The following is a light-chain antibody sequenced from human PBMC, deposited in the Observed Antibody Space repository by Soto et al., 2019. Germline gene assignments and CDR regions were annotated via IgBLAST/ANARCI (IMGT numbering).Light chain of an antibody. CDR1: QSISFW. V-gene: IGKV1-5*01. J-gene: IGKJ2*03. Sequence: DIQMTQSPSTLSASVGDRVTITCRSSQSISFWLAWYQQKPGQAPKLLIYDASTLYSGVPSRFSGSRSGTEFTLTFSSLQPDDFGSYYCQQYNSSAPYSFGQGTKLEI. CDR3: QQYNSSAPYS. CDR2: DAS.